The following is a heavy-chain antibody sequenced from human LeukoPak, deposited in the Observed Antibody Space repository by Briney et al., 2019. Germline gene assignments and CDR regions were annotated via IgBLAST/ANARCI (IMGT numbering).Heavy chain of an antibody. CDR3: AKTPGVGATEGDDY. D-gene: IGHD1-26*01. Sequence: GGSLRLSCAASGFTFSSYAMHWVRQAPGKGLEWVAVISYDGSNKYYADSVKGRFTISRDNAKNSLYLQMNSLRAEDTAVYYCAKTPGVGATEGDDYWGQGTLVTVSS. J-gene: IGHJ4*02. V-gene: IGHV3-30*04. CDR2: ISYDGSNK. CDR1: GFTFSSYA.